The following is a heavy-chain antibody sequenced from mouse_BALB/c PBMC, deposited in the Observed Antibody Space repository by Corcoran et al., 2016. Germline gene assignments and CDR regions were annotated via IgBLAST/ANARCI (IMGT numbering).Heavy chain of an antibody. CDR2: INTYTGEP. CDR3: AGKTMITDYFDY. CDR1: GYTFTNYG. V-gene: IGHV9-3-1*01. Sequence: QIQLVQSGPELKKPGETVKISCKASGYTFTNYGMNWVKQAPGKGLKWMGWINTYTGEPTYADDFKGRFAFSLETSASTAYLQINNLKNEDTATYFCAGKTMITDYFDYWGQGTTLTVSS. J-gene: IGHJ2*01. D-gene: IGHD2-4*01.